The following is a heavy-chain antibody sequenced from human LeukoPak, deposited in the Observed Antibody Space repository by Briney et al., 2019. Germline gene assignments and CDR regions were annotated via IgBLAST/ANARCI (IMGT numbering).Heavy chain of an antibody. CDR2: IYHGGST. D-gene: IGHD3-22*01. CDR3: ARDFVNSGYYFDY. J-gene: IGHJ4*02. Sequence: SGTLSLTCAVSGGSISSSNWWSWVRQPPGKGLEWIGEIYHGGSTNYNPSLKSRVTISVDKSKNQFSLKLSSVTAADTAVYYCARDFVNSGYYFDYWGQGTLVTVSS. CDR1: GGSISSSNW. V-gene: IGHV4-4*02.